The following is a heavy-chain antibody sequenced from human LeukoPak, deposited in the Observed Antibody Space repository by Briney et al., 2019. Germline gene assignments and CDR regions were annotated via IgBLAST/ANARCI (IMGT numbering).Heavy chain of an antibody. J-gene: IGHJ4*02. CDR3: ATDLVGRY. V-gene: IGHV3-48*02. CDR1: GLTFSSYS. CDR2: ISASSGSI. D-gene: IGHD1-26*01. Sequence: PGGSLGLSCEASGLTFSSYSMIWVRQPPGKGLEWVSYISASSGSIYYADSVKGRFTVSRDNAKESLFLQMNSLRDEDTAVYYCATDLVGRYWGQGTLVTVSS.